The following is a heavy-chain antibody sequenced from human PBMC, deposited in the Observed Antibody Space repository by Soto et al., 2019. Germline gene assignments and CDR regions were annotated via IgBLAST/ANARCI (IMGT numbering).Heavy chain of an antibody. Sequence: SETLSLTCTVSGGSISSGGYYWSWIRQHPGKGLEWIGYIYYSGSTYYNPSLKSRVTISVDTSKNQFSLKLSSVTAADTAVYYCARESLDYDFWSGSPYYYYGTDVWGQGTTVTVSS. D-gene: IGHD3-3*01. CDR2: IYYSGST. V-gene: IGHV4-31*03. CDR3: ARESLDYDFWSGSPYYYYGTDV. J-gene: IGHJ6*02. CDR1: GGSISSGGYY.